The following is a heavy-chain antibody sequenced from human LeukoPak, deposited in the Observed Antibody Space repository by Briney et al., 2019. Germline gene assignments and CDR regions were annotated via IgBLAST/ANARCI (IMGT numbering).Heavy chain of an antibody. Sequence: GGSLRLSCAASGFTFSTYWMSWVRQAPGKGLEWVANINQDGGEKNYVASVEGRFTISRDNAKNSLYLQMNSLRAEDTAVYYCARDLRGFDYWGQGTLVTVSS. CDR3: ARDLRGFDY. V-gene: IGHV3-7*01. CDR2: INQDGGEK. CDR1: GFTFSTYW. J-gene: IGHJ4*02.